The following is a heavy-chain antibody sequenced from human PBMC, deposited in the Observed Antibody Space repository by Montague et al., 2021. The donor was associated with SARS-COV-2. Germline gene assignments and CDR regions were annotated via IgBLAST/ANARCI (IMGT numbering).Heavy chain of an antibody. Sequence: SETRSLTCAVHGTSFSGYYWNWIRQPPGKELEWIGEINHGGSTKYSPSLKSRLTISADTSKNQFSLKLTSVAAADTAVYYCARLRDGVVPSPILGVGPYYSYYYMDVWGRGTTVTVSS. V-gene: IGHV4-34*01. J-gene: IGHJ6*03. D-gene: IGHD3-10*01. CDR3: ARLRDGVVPSPILGVGPYYSYYYMDV. CDR1: GTSFSGYY. CDR2: INHGGST.